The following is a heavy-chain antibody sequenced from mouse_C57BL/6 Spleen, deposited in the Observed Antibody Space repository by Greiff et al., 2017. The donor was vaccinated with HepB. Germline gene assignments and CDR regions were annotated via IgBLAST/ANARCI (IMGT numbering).Heavy chain of an antibody. CDR3: ARGDTTVVDYFDY. Sequence: QVQLQQPGAELVKPGASVKLSCKASGYTFTSYWMHWVKQRPGQGLEWIGMIHPNSGSTNYNEKFKSKATLTVDKSSSTAYMQLSSLTSEDSAVYYCARGDTTVVDYFDYWGQGTTLTVSS. CDR2: IHPNSGST. V-gene: IGHV1-64*01. CDR1: GYTFTSYW. D-gene: IGHD1-1*01. J-gene: IGHJ2*01.